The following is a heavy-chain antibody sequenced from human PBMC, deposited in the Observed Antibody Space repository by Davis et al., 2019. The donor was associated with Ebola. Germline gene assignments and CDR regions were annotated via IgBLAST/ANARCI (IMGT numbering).Heavy chain of an antibody. V-gene: IGHV1-46*01. Sequence: ASVTVSCKASGYTFTNYYMHWVRQAPGQGLEWMGMINPNDGRTIYAQKFQGRVTVTRDTSISTAYMELSRLTSDDTAVYYCARVRYCGGDCSRHYYYGMDVWGKGTTVTVSS. CDR1: GYTFTNYY. CDR3: ARVRYCGGDCSRHYYYGMDV. J-gene: IGHJ6*04. D-gene: IGHD2-21*02. CDR2: INPNDGRT.